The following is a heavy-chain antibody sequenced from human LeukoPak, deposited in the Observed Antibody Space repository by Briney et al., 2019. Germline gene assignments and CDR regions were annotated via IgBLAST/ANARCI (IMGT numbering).Heavy chain of an antibody. Sequence: SETLSLTCAVYGGSFSGYYWSWIRQPPGKGLEWIGEINHSGSTNYNPSLKSRVTISVDTSKNQFSLKLSSVTAADTAVYYCARDRYYGSGSYEGYWGQGTLVTVSS. D-gene: IGHD3-10*01. V-gene: IGHV4-34*01. CDR2: INHSGST. J-gene: IGHJ4*02. CDR3: ARDRYYGSGSYEGY. CDR1: GGSFSGYY.